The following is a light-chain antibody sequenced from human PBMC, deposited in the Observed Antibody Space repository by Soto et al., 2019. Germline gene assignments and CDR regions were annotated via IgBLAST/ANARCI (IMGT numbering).Light chain of an antibody. CDR1: QSISSW. CDR2: AAS. CDR3: LQDINYPWT. V-gene: IGKV1-5*01. J-gene: IGKJ1*01. Sequence: IHMAHSPSTLSASLGDIVTITFRASQSISSWLAWYQQKPGKAPKRLIYAASNLQSGVPPRFSGSGSGTDFTLAISSLQPEDSATYYCLQDINYPWTFGQGTKVDIK.